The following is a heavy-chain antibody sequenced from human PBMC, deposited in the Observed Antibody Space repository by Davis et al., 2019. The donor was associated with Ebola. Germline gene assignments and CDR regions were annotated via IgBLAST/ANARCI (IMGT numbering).Heavy chain of an antibody. V-gene: IGHV3-11*04. CDR2: ISSSGSTI. Sequence: GESLKISCAASGFTFSDYYMSWIRQAPGKGLEWVSYISSSGSTIYYADSVKGRFTISRDNAKNSLYLQMNSLRAEDTAVYYCARWAGYYYYYMDVWGKETTVTVSS. J-gene: IGHJ6*03. CDR3: ARWAGYYYYYMDV. D-gene: IGHD6-19*01. CDR1: GFTFSDYY.